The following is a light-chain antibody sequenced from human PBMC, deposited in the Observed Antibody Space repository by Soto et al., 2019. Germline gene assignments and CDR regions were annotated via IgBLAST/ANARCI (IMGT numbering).Light chain of an antibody. V-gene: IGKV3-20*01. CDR1: QSVGRNY. CDR3: QPYARSPLT. Sequence: EIVLTQSPGTLSVSPGERATLFCRASQSVGRNYLAWYQQKPGQAPRLLIYGASSRATDIPDRFSGSGSGTDFTLTISRLEPEDFAVYYCQPYARSPLTFGGGTKVETK. J-gene: IGKJ4*01. CDR2: GAS.